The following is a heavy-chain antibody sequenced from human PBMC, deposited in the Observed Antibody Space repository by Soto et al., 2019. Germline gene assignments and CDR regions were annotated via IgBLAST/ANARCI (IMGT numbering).Heavy chain of an antibody. J-gene: IGHJ4*02. CDR1: GFRFSDHY. V-gene: IGHV3-72*01. CDR2: TRNKANSYST. Sequence: EVQLVESGGGLVQPGGSLRLSCAASGFRFSDHYMDWVRQAPGKGLEWVARTRNKANSYSTEYAASVKGRFTISRDDSENSLYLQMNSLKTEDTAVYYCARGGIVGATGYFDFWGLGTLVTVSS. D-gene: IGHD1-26*01. CDR3: ARGGIVGATGYFDF.